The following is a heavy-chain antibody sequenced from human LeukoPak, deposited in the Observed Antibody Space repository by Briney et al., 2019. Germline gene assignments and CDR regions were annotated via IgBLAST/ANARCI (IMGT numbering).Heavy chain of an antibody. J-gene: IGHJ4*02. CDR3: ARDRRRYSSGRYEGY. D-gene: IGHD6-19*01. Sequence: ASVKVSCKASGYTFTSYGISWVRQAPGQGLEWMGGISAYNGKANYAQKLQGRVTITTDTSTSTAYMELRSLRSDDTAVYYCARDRRRYSSGRYEGYWGQGTLVTVSS. CDR2: ISAYNGKA. V-gene: IGHV1-18*01. CDR1: GYTFTSYG.